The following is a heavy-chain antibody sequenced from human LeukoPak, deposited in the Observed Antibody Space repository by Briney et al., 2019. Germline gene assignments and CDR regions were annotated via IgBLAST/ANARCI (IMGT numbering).Heavy chain of an antibody. CDR2: IYYSGST. CDR1: GGSVSSGRYY. Sequence: SETLSLTCTVSGGSVSSGRYYWSWIRQPPGKGLEWIGYIYYSGSTTYNPSLRSRVTISVDTSKNQFSLKLSSVTAADTAVFYCARLVDGRWSGTTCYFDYWGQGTLVTVSS. J-gene: IGHJ4*02. CDR3: ARLVDGRWSGTTCYFDY. V-gene: IGHV4-61*01. D-gene: IGHD3-3*01.